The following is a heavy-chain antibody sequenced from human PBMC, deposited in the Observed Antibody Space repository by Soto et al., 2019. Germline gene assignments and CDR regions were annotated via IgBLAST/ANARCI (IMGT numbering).Heavy chain of an antibody. CDR3: ARERSGYDSYYYTDV. J-gene: IGHJ6*03. Sequence: GKGLEWVSVIYSGGSTYYADSVKGRFTISRDNSKNTLYLQMNSLRAEDTAVYYCARERSGYDSYYYTDVWGKGTTVTVSS. D-gene: IGHD5-12*01. V-gene: IGHV3-66*01. CDR2: IYSGGST.